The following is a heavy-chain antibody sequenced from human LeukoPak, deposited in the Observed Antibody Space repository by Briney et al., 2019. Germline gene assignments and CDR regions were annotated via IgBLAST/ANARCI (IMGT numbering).Heavy chain of an antibody. V-gene: IGHV3-11*01. Sequence: GGSLRLSCAASGFTFNNYYMSWIRQAPGKGLEWISYISSTVSTTCYADSVKGRFTISRDNAKNSLYLQMNSLRAEDTAVYYCAREGGYYHLDYWGQGTLVTVSS. CDR2: ISSTVSTT. CDR3: AREGGYYHLDY. CDR1: GFTFNNYY. J-gene: IGHJ4*02. D-gene: IGHD3-22*01.